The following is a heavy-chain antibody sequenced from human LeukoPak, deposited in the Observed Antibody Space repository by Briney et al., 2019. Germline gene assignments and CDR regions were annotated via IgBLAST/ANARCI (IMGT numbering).Heavy chain of an antibody. Sequence: GGSLRLSCAASGFIFSDYYMSWIRQAPGKGLEWVSYISSSGSTMYYTDSVKGRFTISRDNAKDSLYLQMNSLRAEDTAVYYCAKPLHGDYPTELFDYWGQGTLVTVSS. CDR2: ISSSGSTM. J-gene: IGHJ4*02. V-gene: IGHV3-11*01. CDR1: GFIFSDYY. D-gene: IGHD4-17*01. CDR3: AKPLHGDYPTELFDY.